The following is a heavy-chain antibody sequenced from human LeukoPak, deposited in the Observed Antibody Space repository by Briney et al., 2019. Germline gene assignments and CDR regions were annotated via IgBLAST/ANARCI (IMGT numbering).Heavy chain of an antibody. D-gene: IGHD2-15*01. V-gene: IGHV3-21*01. Sequence: PGGSLRLSCAASGFTFSSYGMHWVRQAPGKGLEWVSSISSSSSYIYYADSVKGRFTISRDNAKNSLYLQMNSLRAEDTAVYYCARDPEFLGGYPTGLDYWGQGTLVTVSS. CDR2: ISSSSSYI. CDR1: GFTFSSYG. J-gene: IGHJ4*02. CDR3: ARDPEFLGGYPTGLDY.